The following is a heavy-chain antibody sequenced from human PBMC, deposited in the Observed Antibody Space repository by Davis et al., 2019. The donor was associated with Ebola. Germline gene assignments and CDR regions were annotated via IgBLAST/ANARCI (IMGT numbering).Heavy chain of an antibody. J-gene: IGHJ5*02. D-gene: IGHD1-26*01. V-gene: IGHV1-8*01. CDR3: AREGGSYYGNWFDP. Sequence: ASVKVSCKASGYTFTSYDINWVRQATGQGLEWMGWMNPNSGNTGYAQKFQGRVTMTRNTSISTAYMELSSLRSEDTAVYYCAREGGSYYGNWFDPWGQEPWSPSPQ. CDR1: GYTFTSYD. CDR2: MNPNSGNT.